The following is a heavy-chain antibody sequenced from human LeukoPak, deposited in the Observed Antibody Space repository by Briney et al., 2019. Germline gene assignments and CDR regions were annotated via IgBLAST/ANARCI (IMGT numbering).Heavy chain of an antibody. CDR1: GGSISSYY. CDR2: IYYSGST. V-gene: IGHV4-59*01. CDR3: ASMDSSGWPFDY. Sequence: PSETLSLTYTVSGGSISSYYWSWIRQPPGKGLEWIGYIYYSGSTNYNPSLKSRVTISVDTSKNQFSLKLSSVTAADTAVYYCASMDSSGWPFDYWGQGTLVTVSS. J-gene: IGHJ4*02. D-gene: IGHD6-19*01.